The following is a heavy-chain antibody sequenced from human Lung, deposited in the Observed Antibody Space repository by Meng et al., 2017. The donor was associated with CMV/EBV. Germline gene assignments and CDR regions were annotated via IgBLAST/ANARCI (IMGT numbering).Heavy chain of an antibody. D-gene: IGHD3-22*01. Sequence: AVSCGSIRTRSKWWTWVRPPPRRGLAWIGEVNDSGTTNYNPSLKSRVIMSVDTSNNQFFLELASVTAADTAIYYCARFDSSGYSFDRWGQGTLVTVSS. J-gene: IGHJ4*02. CDR2: VNDSGTT. V-gene: IGHV4-4*02. CDR3: ARFDSSGYSFDR. CDR1: CGSIRTRSKW.